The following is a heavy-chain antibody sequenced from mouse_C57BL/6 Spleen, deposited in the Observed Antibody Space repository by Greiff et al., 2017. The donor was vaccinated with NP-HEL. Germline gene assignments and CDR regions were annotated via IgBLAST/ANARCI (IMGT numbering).Heavy chain of an antibody. J-gene: IGHJ4*01. Sequence: VQLQQSGPGLVQPSQSLSITCTVSGFSLTSYGVHWVRQSPGKGLEWLGVIWRGGSTDYNAAFMSRLSITKDNSKSQVFFKMNSLQADDTAIYYCAKTRGNYVDYAMDYWGQGTSVTVSS. CDR2: IWRGGST. V-gene: IGHV2-5*01. D-gene: IGHD2-1*01. CDR1: GFSLTSYG. CDR3: AKTRGNYVDYAMDY.